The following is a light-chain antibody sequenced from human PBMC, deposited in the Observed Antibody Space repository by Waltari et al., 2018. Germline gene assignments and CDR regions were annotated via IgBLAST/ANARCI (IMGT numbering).Light chain of an antibody. CDR3: QVWDGDSDHPV. CDR2: DDT. Sequence: YELTQPPSVSVAPGKTATISCGGHDIRGKTLPWYHQKPGQAPVLVIYDDTVRPSGIPKRFSASDTATLPIARVEAGDEAVYYCQVWDGDSDHPVFGGGTKLTVL. J-gene: IGLJ2*01. CDR1: DIRGKT. V-gene: IGLV3-21*03.